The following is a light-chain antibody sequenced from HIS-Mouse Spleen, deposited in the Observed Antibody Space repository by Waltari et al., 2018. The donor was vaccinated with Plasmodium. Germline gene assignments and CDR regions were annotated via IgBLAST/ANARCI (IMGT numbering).Light chain of an antibody. V-gene: IGKV1-33*01. CDR2: DAS. CDR3: QQYDNLPYT. J-gene: IGKJ2*01. Sequence: DIQMTQSPSSLSASVGDRVTITCQASQDISNYLKWYQQKPGKAPKLLIYDASNSETGVPSRFSGSGSGTDFTFTISSLQPEDIATYYCQQYDNLPYTFGQGTKLEIK. CDR1: QDISNY.